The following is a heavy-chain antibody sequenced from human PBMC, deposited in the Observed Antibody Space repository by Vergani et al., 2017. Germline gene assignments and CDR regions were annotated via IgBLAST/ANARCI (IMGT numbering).Heavy chain of an antibody. Sequence: QVQLVESGGGVVQPGGSLRLSCAASGFTFSSYGMHWVRQAPGKGLEWVAFIRYDGSNKYYADSVKGRFTISRDNSKNTLYLQMNSLRAEDTAVYYCAKAXWVRGVIIPPGFDYWGQGTLVTVSS. CDR1: GFTFSSYG. D-gene: IGHD3-10*01. CDR3: AKAXWVRGVIIPPGFDY. CDR2: IRYDGSNK. V-gene: IGHV3-30*02. J-gene: IGHJ4*02.